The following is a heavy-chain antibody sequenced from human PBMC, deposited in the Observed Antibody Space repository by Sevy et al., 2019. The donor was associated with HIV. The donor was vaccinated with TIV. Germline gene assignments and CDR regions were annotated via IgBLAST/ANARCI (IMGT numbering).Heavy chain of an antibody. J-gene: IGHJ4*02. CDR2: IYYSGST. CDR3: AGGGGCGGDCYPVDF. D-gene: IGHD2-21*02. V-gene: IGHV4-59*01. CDR1: GGSISSYY. Sequence: SETLSLTCTVSGGSISSYYWSWIRQPPGKGLEWIGYIYYSGSTNYNPSLKSRVTISVDTSKNQFSLKLSSVTAADTAVYYCAGGGGCGGDCYPVDFWGQGTLVTVSS.